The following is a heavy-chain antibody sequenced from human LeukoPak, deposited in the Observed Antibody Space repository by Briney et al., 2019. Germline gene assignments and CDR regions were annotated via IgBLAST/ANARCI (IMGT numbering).Heavy chain of an antibody. Sequence: GGSPRLSCAASGFTFSTYAMTWVRQAPGKGLEWVSSITGSGDGTSAADSVKGRFSISRDNSKNTLFLQMNSLRVEDTAVYYCAKAGLVRGGALDSWGQGTLVTVSS. CDR2: ITGSGDGT. D-gene: IGHD4/OR15-4a*01. CDR3: AKAGLVRGGALDS. V-gene: IGHV3-23*01. CDR1: GFTFSTYA. J-gene: IGHJ4*02.